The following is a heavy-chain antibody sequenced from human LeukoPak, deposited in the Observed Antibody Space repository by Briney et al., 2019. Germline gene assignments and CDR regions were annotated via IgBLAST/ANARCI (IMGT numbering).Heavy chain of an antibody. J-gene: IGHJ3*02. CDR3: ARIVAGGAFDI. V-gene: IGHV3-66*01. CDR1: GFTVSSNY. D-gene: IGHD1-26*01. Sequence: GASLRLSCAASGFTVSSNYMTWVRLAPGKGMEWASVIYSGGSTYYADSVKGRFTISRDNSKNTLYLQMNGLRAEDTAVYYCARIVAGGAFDIWGQGTMVTVSS. CDR2: IYSGGST.